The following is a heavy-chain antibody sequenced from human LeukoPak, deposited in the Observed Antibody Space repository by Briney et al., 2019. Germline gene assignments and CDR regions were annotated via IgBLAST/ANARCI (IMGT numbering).Heavy chain of an antibody. V-gene: IGHV3-23*01. D-gene: IGHD3-22*01. CDR2: ISGSGGST. Sequence: GGSLRLSCAASGFTFSSYAMSWVRQAPGKGLEWVSVISGSGGSTYYADSVKGRFTISRDNSKNTLSPQMHSLRAEDTAVYYCAKDRGHYYTYDYWGQGTLVTVSS. J-gene: IGHJ4*02. CDR3: AKDRGHYYTYDY. CDR1: GFTFSSYA.